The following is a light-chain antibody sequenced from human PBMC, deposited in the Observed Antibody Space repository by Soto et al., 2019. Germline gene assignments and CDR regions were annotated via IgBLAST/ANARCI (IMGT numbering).Light chain of an antibody. CDR3: QQLNNYPPT. V-gene: IGKV1-9*01. Sequence: DIHLSQSPSFLSESVGDSVTITCRASQGIFSYLAWYQQKPGKAPELLIYGASTLQSGVPSRFSGRGSGKEFTLTISNLQAEDVATYFCQQLNNYPPTFGQGTRLEIK. CDR2: GAS. CDR1: QGIFSY. J-gene: IGKJ5*01.